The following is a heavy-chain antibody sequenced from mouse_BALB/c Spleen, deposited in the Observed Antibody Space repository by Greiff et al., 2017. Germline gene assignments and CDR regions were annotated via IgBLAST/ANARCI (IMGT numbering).Heavy chain of an antibody. CDR1: GFTFNTYA. V-gene: IGHV10-1*02. D-gene: IGHD2-3*01. CDR3: VRRSYDGYYRAMDY. Sequence: EVTVVESGGGLVQPKGSLKLSCAASGFTFNTYAMNWVRQAPGKGLEWVARIRSKSNYYATYYADSVKDRFTISRDDSQSMLYLQMNNLKTEDTAMYYCVRRSYDGYYRAMDYWGQGTSVTVSS. J-gene: IGHJ4*01. CDR2: IRSKSNYYAT.